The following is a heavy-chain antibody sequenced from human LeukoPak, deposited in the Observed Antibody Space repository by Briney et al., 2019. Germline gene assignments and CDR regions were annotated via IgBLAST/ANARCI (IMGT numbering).Heavy chain of an antibody. D-gene: IGHD4-17*01. V-gene: IGHV3-23*01. Sequence: PGGSLRLSCAASGFTFNNYAMNWGRQAPGKGLEWVSSISGGGKTTYYADSAKGRFTISRDNSQNTLYLQMNSLRAEDTAVYYCARDYADYVGYFFFDYWGQGTLVTVSS. CDR2: ISGGGKTT. J-gene: IGHJ4*02. CDR3: ARDYADYVGYFFFDY. CDR1: GFTFNNYA.